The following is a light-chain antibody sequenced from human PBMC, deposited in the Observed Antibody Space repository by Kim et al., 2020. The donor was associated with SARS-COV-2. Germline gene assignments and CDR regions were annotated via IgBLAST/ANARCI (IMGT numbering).Light chain of an antibody. CDR3: SSYTSSTTLV. V-gene: IGLV2-14*03. CDR1: SSDVGYYNY. CDR2: DVS. J-gene: IGLJ3*02. Sequence: GQWITSACTGTSSDVGYYNYVSWYQQTPGKAPKIIIYDVSNRPSGVSNRFSGSKSGNTASLTISGLQAEDEADYYCSSYTSSTTLVFGGGTKLTVL.